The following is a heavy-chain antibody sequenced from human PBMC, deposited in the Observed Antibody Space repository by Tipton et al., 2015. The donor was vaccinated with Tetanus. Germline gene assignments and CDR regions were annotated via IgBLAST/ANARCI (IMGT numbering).Heavy chain of an antibody. CDR2: ISASGGGT. CDR3: ARDPHTIRTGNHRGFDY. CDR1: GFSFTNYA. D-gene: IGHD3-10*01. Sequence: SLRLSCAASGFSFTNYAMSWVRQAPGKGLEWVSGISASGGGTYYADSVKGRFTISRDNSKNTLYLQMNSLRAEDTAVYYCARDPHTIRTGNHRGFDYWGQGTKVTVSS. J-gene: IGHJ4*02. V-gene: IGHV3-23*01.